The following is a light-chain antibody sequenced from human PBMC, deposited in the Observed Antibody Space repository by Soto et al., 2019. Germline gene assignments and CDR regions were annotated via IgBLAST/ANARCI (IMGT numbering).Light chain of an antibody. CDR2: SAS. CDR3: QQTNNFPLT. Sequence: DIQMTQSPSSVSASVGDRVTITCRASQAISIWLAWYQQKPGKAPEVLIYSASSLQSGVPSRFSGSGSGTDFTLTISSLQPEDFATYYCQQTNNFPLTFGGGTKVEIK. V-gene: IGKV1D-12*01. CDR1: QAISIW. J-gene: IGKJ4*01.